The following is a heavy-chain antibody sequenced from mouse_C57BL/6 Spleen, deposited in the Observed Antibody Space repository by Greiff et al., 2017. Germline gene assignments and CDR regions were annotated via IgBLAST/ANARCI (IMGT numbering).Heavy chain of an antibody. CDR2: IYPRDGST. CDR3: ASTVVETSYAMDY. Sequence: LQESDAELVKPGASVKISCKVSGYTFTDHTIHWMKQRPEQGLEWIGYIYPRDGSTKYNEKFKGKATLTADKSSSTAYMQLNSLTSEDSAVYFCASTVVETSYAMDYWGQGTSVTVSS. V-gene: IGHV1-78*01. CDR1: GYTFTDHT. D-gene: IGHD1-1*01. J-gene: IGHJ4*01.